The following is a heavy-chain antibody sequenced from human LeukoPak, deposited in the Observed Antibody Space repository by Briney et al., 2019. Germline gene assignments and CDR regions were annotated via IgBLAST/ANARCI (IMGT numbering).Heavy chain of an antibody. Sequence: PETLSLTCTVSGGSISSYYWSWIRQPPGKGLEWIGYIYYSGSTYYNPSLKSRVTISVDTSKNQFSLKLSSVTAADTAVYYCARVSEEGIAARRGIVDYWGQGTLVTVSS. CDR2: IYYSGST. CDR3: ARVSEEGIAARRGIVDY. J-gene: IGHJ4*02. V-gene: IGHV4-59*06. D-gene: IGHD6-6*01. CDR1: GGSISSYY.